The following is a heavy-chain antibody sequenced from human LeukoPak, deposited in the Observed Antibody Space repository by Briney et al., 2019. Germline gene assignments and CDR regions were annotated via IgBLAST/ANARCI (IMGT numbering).Heavy chain of an antibody. J-gene: IGHJ4*02. CDR1: GLTVSGDY. Sequence: GGSLRLSCAAPGLTVSGDYMSWVRQAPGKGLEWVSVLYTGGNTYYAESVRGRFTTSRDNSKNTLYLQMNSLRAEDTAVYYCARHHGYSYGYSFGYWGQGTLVTVSS. CDR2: LYTGGNT. V-gene: IGHV3-53*01. D-gene: IGHD5-18*01. CDR3: ARHHGYSYGYSFGY.